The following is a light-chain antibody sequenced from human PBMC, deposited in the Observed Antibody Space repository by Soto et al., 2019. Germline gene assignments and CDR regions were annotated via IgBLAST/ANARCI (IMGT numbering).Light chain of an antibody. CDR1: SSDVGGYNF. Sequence: QSALTQPASVSGSPGQAITISCTGTSSDVGGYNFVSWYQQYPGKAPKLMIFEISDRPSGVSNRFSGSKSGNTASLTISGLQAEDEAYYYCSSYTSNTTRVFGGGTQLTVL. CDR2: EIS. CDR3: SSYTSNTTRV. J-gene: IGLJ3*02. V-gene: IGLV2-14*01.